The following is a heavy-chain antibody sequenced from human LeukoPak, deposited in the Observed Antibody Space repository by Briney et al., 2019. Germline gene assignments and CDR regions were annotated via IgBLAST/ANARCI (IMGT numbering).Heavy chain of an antibody. D-gene: IGHD2-2*01. CDR3: AKRGNPAVSHHYLDV. Sequence: GGSLRLSCAASGFTFSSYDMSWVRQAPGKGLEWVSSITISGGSTFYADSVMGRFTISRDNYKNTLYLQMNSLSAEDTAVYYCAKRGNPAVSHHYLDVWGKGTTVSVSS. J-gene: IGHJ6*03. CDR2: ITISGGST. V-gene: IGHV3-23*01. CDR1: GFTFSSYD.